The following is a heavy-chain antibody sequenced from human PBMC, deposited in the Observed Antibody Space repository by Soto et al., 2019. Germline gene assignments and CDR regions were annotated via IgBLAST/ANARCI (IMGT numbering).Heavy chain of an antibody. V-gene: IGHV3-7*01. J-gene: IGHJ3*02. CDR2: IKQDGSEK. CDR3: ARGFNSALDI. CDR1: GFIFSSYW. Sequence: PGGSLRLSCAATGFIFSSYWMSWVRQAPGKGLEWVANIKQDGSEKYYVDSAKGRFTISRDNAKNSLHLQMNSLRAEDTAAYYCARGFNSALDIWGQGKMVTVSS.